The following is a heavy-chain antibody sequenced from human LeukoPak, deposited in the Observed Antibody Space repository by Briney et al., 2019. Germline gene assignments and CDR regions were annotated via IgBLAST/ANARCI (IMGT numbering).Heavy chain of an antibody. CDR2: TSSSDDGT. CDR3: ARAHNWKYGSFDF. V-gene: IGHV3-23*01. CDR1: GFPLSSYA. Sequence: PGGSLRLSCAASGFPLSSYAMSWVRQVPGKGLEWVSATSSSDDGTYHADSVRGRFTIYRDNFRNTLYLQMNRLRVEDAALYYCARAHNWKYGSFDFWGQGTLVTVSS. J-gene: IGHJ4*02. D-gene: IGHD1-7*01.